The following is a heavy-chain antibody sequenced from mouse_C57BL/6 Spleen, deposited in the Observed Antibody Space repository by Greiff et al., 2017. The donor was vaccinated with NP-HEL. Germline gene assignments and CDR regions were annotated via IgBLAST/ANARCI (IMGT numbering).Heavy chain of an antibody. CDR2: IDPSDSYT. CDR1: GYTFTSYW. CDR3: ARRGTSNSFAY. J-gene: IGHJ3*01. V-gene: IGHV1-50*01. D-gene: IGHD2-5*01. Sequence: QVQLKQPGAELVKPGASVKLSCKASGYTFTSYWMQWVKQRPGQGLEWIGEIDPSDSYTNYNQKFKGKATLTVDTSSSTAYMQLSSLTSEDSAVYYCARRGTSNSFAYWGQGTLVTVSA.